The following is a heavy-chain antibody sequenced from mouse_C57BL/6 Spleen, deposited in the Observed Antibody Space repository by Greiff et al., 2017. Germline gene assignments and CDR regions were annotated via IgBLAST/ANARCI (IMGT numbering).Heavy chain of an antibody. CDR1: GYSFTGYY. CDR2: INPSTGGT. CDR3: ARKESYGSSSYAMDY. D-gene: IGHD1-1*01. Sequence: VQLKESGPELVKPGASVKISCKASGYSFTGYYMNWVKQSPEKSLEWIGEINPSTGGTTYNQKFKAKATLTVDKSSSTAYMQLKSLTSEDSAVYYCARKESYGSSSYAMDYWGQGTSVTVSS. V-gene: IGHV1-42*01. J-gene: IGHJ4*01.